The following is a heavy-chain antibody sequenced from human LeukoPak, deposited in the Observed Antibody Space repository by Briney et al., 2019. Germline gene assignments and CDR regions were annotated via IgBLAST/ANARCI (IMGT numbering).Heavy chain of an antibody. CDR2: IDTAGGT. D-gene: IGHD3-3*01. CDR1: GFDFSNFD. CDR3: ARGSPWSYYYMDV. J-gene: IGHJ6*03. V-gene: IGHV3-13*01. Sequence: GGSLRLSCTASGFDFSNFDFHWVRQLRGKGLEWVSHIDTAGGTYYPGSVKGRFTISRANAKKSLYLQLHNLRVGDTALYFCARGSPWSYYYMDVWGVGTAVSVS.